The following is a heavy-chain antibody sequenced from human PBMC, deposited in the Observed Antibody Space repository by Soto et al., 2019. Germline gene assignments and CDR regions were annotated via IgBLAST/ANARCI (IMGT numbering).Heavy chain of an antibody. V-gene: IGHV3-33*01. CDR2: IWYDGSNK. D-gene: IGHD6-13*01. CDR1: GFTFSSYG. CDR3: ARDAADPPPYYYYGMDV. J-gene: IGHJ6*02. Sequence: QVQLVESGGGVVQPGRSLRLSCAASGFTFSSYGMHWVRQAPGKGLEWVAVIWYDGSNKYYADSVKGRFTISRDNSKNTLYLQMNSLRADDTAVYYCARDAADPPPYYYYGMDVWGQGTTVTVSS.